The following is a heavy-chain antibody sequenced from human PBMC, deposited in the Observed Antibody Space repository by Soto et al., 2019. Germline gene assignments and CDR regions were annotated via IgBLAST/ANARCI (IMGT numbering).Heavy chain of an antibody. CDR2: IYYSGST. CDR1: GGSISSYY. V-gene: IGHV4-59*01. J-gene: IGHJ6*02. CDR3: ARLYYYDSSGYYPPGDYYGMDV. D-gene: IGHD3-22*01. Sequence: SETLSLTCTVSGGSISSYYWSWIRQPPGKGLEWIGYIYYSGSTNYNPSLKSRVTISVDTSKNQFSLKLSSVTAADTAVYYCARLYYYDSSGYYPPGDYYGMDVWGQGTTVTVSS.